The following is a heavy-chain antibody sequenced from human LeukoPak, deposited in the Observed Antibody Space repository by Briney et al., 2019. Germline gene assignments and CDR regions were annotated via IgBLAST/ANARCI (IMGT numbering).Heavy chain of an antibody. CDR2: ISAYNGNT. V-gene: IGHV1-18*01. D-gene: IGHD1-26*01. Sequence: ASVKVSCKASGYTFTSYGISWVRQAPGQGLEWMGWISAYNGNTNYAQKLQGRVTMTTDTSTSTAYMGLRSLRSDDTAVYYWARDRAYSGSYPYYFDYWGQGTLVTVSS. CDR3: ARDRAYSGSYPYYFDY. CDR1: GYTFTSYG. J-gene: IGHJ4*02.